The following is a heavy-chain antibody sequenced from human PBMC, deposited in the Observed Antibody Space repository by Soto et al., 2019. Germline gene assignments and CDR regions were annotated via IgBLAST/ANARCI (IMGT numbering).Heavy chain of an antibody. J-gene: IGHJ3*02. V-gene: IGHV1-24*01. CDR2: FDPEDGET. CDR3: AAVLTGTTPFDI. D-gene: IGHD1-7*01. CDR1: GYPLTELS. Sequence: ASVKVSCRVSGYPLTELSMHWVRQAPGKGLEWMGGFDPEDGETIYEQKFQGRVTMTEDTSTDTAYMELSSLRSEDTAVYYCAAVLTGTTPFDIWGQGTMVTVSS.